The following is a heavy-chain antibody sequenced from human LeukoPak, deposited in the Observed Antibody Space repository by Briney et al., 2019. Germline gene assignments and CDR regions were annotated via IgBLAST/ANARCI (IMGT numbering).Heavy chain of an antibody. D-gene: IGHD2-2*01. CDR1: GYTFTGYY. V-gene: IGHV1-69*13. Sequence: SVKVSCKASGYTFTGYYMHWVRQAPGQGLEWMGGIIPIFGTANYAQKFQGRVTITADESTSTAYMELSSLRSEDTAVYYCARHLPHQNWFDPWGQGTLVTVSS. J-gene: IGHJ5*02. CDR2: IIPIFGTA. CDR3: ARHLPHQNWFDP.